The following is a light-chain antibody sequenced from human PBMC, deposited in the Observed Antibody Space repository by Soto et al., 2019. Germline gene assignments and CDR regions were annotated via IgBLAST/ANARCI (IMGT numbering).Light chain of an antibody. CDR1: QGLNSY. Sequence: DIQLTQSPSLLSASVGDRVTITCRASQGLNSYLAWYQKKAGKAPKLLIYATSTLQTGVPSRFSGSGSGTEFTLTINSVQPEDFATYYCQRLNSNLLFSFGPGTTVDLK. CDR2: ATS. CDR3: QRLNSNLLFS. V-gene: IGKV1-9*01. J-gene: IGKJ3*01.